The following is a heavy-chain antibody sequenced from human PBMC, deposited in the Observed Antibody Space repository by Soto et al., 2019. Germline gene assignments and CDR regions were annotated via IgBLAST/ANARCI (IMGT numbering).Heavy chain of an antibody. CDR3: AKNLDYLDGMDV. CDR1: GFTFSSYG. J-gene: IGHJ6*02. CDR2: ISYDGSNK. V-gene: IGHV3-30*18. D-gene: IGHD3-3*01. Sequence: QVQLVESGGGVVQPGRSLRLSCAASGFTFSSYGMHWVRQAPGMGLEWVAVISYDGSNKYYADSVKGRFTISRDNSKNTLYLQMNSLRAEDTAVYYCAKNLDYLDGMDVWGQGTTVTVSS.